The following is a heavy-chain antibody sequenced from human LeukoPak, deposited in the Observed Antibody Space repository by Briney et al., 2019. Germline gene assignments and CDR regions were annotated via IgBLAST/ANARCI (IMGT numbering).Heavy chain of an antibody. V-gene: IGHV1-18*01. CDR3: ARGRWDDILTGDWDYYFDY. J-gene: IGHJ4*02. D-gene: IGHD3-9*01. CDR2: ISGYSGNT. Sequence: GASVKVSCKASGYTFTSYGISWVQQAPGQGLEWMGWISGYSGNTNYAQKIQGRVTMTTDTSTSTAYMELRSLRSDDTAVYYCARGRWDDILTGDWDYYFDYWGQGTLVTVSS. CDR1: GYTFTSYG.